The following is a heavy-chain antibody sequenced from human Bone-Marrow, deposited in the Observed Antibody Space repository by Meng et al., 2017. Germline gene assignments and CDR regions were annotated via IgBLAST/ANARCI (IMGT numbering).Heavy chain of an antibody. V-gene: IGHV3-33*06. Sequence: GESLKISCAASGFTFSSYGMHWVRQAPGKGLEWVAVIWYDGSNKYYADSVKGRFTISRDNSKNTLYVQMNSLRAEDTAVYYCAKDRVPDGIWSIDYWGQGTLVTVSS. CDR3: AKDRVPDGIWSIDY. CDR1: GFTFSSYG. CDR2: IWYDGSNK. D-gene: IGHD1-14*01. J-gene: IGHJ4*02.